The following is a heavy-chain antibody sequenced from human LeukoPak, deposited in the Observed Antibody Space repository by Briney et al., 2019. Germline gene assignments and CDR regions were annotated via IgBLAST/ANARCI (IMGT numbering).Heavy chain of an antibody. CDR3: ARGHYDFWSGYYPPFDY. D-gene: IGHD3-3*01. J-gene: IGHJ4*02. Sequence: SETLSLTCTVSGGSISSGDYYWSWIRQPPGKGLEWIGYIFYSGSTYYNPSLKSRVTISVDTSKNQFSLKLSSVTAADSAVYYCARGHYDFWSGYYPPFDYWGQGTLVTFSS. V-gene: IGHV4-30-4*02. CDR1: GGSISSGDYY. CDR2: IFYSGST.